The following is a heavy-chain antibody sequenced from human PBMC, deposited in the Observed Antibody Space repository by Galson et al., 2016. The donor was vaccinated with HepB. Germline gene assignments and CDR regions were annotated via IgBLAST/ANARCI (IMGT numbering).Heavy chain of an antibody. D-gene: IGHD3-16*01. CDR1: GYSFTNYW. CDR2: IDPADSYT. CDR3: ARHYSPPYTTRGDAFDI. Sequence: QSGAEVKKPGESLRISCKGSGYSFTNYWITWVRQMPGKGLEWMGRIDPADSYTNYSPSLQGHVTFSVDKSTSTAYLHWSSLKASDTAIYYCARHYSPPYTTRGDAFDIWGQGTMVTVSS. V-gene: IGHV5-10-1*01. J-gene: IGHJ3*02.